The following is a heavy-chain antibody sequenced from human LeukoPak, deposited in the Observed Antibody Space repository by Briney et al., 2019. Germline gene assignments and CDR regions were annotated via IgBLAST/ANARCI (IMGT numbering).Heavy chain of an antibody. D-gene: IGHD6-13*01. J-gene: IGHJ4*02. V-gene: IGHV3-64D*06. Sequence: PGGSLRLSCSASGFTFSSYAMHWVRQAPGKGLEYVSGISANGGSTYYSDSVKGRFTISRDNSKNTLYLQMSSLRAEDTAVYYCVKIAADWGQGTLVTVSS. CDR2: ISANGGST. CDR3: VKIAAD. CDR1: GFTFSSYA.